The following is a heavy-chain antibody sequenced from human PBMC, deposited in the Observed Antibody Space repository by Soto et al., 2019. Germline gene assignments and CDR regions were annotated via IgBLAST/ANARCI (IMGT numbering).Heavy chain of an antibody. CDR1: GYTFTSSG. D-gene: IGHD3-22*01. Sequence: QVQLVQSGAEVKKPGASVKVSCKASGYTFTSSGMSWVRQAPGQGLEWMGWISAHTGSSEYAQRFQGRVTMTTDRSTSTAYMELRSLSSDDTAVYYCARDFFYQGSDSRGYSFDAFDFWGPGTLVTVSS. J-gene: IGHJ3*01. CDR3: ARDFFYQGSDSRGYSFDAFDF. V-gene: IGHV1-18*01. CDR2: ISAHTGSS.